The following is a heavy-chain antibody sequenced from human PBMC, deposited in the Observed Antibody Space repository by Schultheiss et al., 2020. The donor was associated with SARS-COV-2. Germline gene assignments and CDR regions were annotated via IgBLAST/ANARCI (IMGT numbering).Heavy chain of an antibody. CDR1: GFTVSSNY. D-gene: IGHD2-15*01. J-gene: IGHJ6*02. Sequence: LRLSCAASGFTVSSNYMSWVRQHPGKGLEWIGYIYYSGSTYYNPSLKSRLTISVDMSQNHLSLKLSSVTAADTAIYYCARALGSAYSYGMDVWGQGTTVTVSS. V-gene: IGHV4-31*02. CDR2: IYYSGST. CDR3: ARALGSAYSYGMDV.